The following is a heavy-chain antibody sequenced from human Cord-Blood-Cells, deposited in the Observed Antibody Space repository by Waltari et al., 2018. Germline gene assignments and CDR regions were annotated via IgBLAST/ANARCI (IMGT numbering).Heavy chain of an antibody. V-gene: IGHV4-61*09. CDR3: ARDYNWYLDY. CDR2: IYTSGST. J-gene: IGHJ4*02. CDR1: GGSISSGSYY. Sequence: QVQLQESGPGLVKPSQTLSLTCTVSGGSISSGSYYWSWIRQPAGKGLEWSGYIYTSGSTNYNPSLKSRVTISVDTSKNQFSLKLSSVTAADTAVYYCARDYNWYLDYWGQGTLVTVSS. D-gene: IGHD1-1*01.